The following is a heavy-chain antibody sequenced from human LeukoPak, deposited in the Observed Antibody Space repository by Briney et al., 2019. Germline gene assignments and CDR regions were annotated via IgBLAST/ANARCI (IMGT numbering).Heavy chain of an antibody. CDR2: IYYSGNT. CDR1: GGSISSSTYY. CDR3: ARSARDSHFDY. V-gene: IGHV4-39*01. J-gene: IGHJ4*02. D-gene: IGHD2-21*02. Sequence: SETRSLTCTVSGGSISSSTYYWVWIRQPPGKGLEWIGSIYYSGNTYYNPSLKSRVTRSVDTSKNQFSLKLSSVTAADTAVYYCARSARDSHFDYWGKRGLVTVSS.